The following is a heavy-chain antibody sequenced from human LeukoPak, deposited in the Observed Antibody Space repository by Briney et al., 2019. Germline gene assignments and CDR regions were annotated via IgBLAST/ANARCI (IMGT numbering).Heavy chain of an antibody. CDR3: ARDSDSGYGPFAS. D-gene: IGHD5-12*01. CDR1: GFTVSNNY. J-gene: IGHJ4*02. Sequence: GGSLRFFCAASGFTVSNNYMIWVRQAPGKGLEWVSVIHSCVTTNYADSVQGRFTISRDNSKTTVYLHMNSLRAEGTAVYYCARDSDSGYGPFASWGQGTLVTVSS. V-gene: IGHV3-53*01. CDR2: IHSCVTT.